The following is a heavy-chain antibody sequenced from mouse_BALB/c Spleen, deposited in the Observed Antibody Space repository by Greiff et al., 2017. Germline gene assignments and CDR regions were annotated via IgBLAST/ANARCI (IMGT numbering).Heavy chain of an antibody. CDR2: ISSGSSTI. CDR3: AKNYRNYFDD. CDR1: GFTFSSFG. Sequence: EVKLVESGGGLVQPGGSRKLSCAASGFTFSSFGMHWVRQAPEKGLEWVAYISSGSSTIYYADTVKGRFTISRDNPKNTLFLQMTSLRSEDTAMYYCAKNYRNYFDDWGQGTTLTVSS. J-gene: IGHJ2*01. V-gene: IGHV5-17*02. D-gene: IGHD2-14*01.